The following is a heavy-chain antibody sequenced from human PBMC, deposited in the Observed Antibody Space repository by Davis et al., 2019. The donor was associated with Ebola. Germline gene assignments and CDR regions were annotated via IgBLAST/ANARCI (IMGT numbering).Heavy chain of an antibody. D-gene: IGHD5-18*01. CDR3: STADTDMVNYFYYGMNV. CDR1: GGSISSSNW. J-gene: IGHJ6*02. Sequence: ETLSLTCAVSGGSISSSNWWSWVRQAPGKGLEWVGRIKSKAYGGTIDYAAPVKGRFTISRDDSKNTLYLQMNSLKNEDTAVYFCSTADTDMVNYFYYGMNVWGQGTTVTVSS. CDR2: IKSKAYGGTI. V-gene: IGHV3-15*01.